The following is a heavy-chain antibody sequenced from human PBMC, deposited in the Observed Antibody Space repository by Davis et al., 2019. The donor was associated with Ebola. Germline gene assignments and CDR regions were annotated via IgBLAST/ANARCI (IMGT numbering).Heavy chain of an antibody. Sequence: ASVKVSCKASGFILTNYAIHWVRQAPGQRLEWMGWVHGGNGNTKYSQKFQGRVTITRDTSASTAYMELSSLKSEDTSVYYCARDRGGDYSFDYWGQGTLVTVSS. CDR2: VHGGNGNT. J-gene: IGHJ4*02. V-gene: IGHV1-3*01. CDR1: GFILTNYA. CDR3: ARDRGGDYSFDY. D-gene: IGHD3-10*01.